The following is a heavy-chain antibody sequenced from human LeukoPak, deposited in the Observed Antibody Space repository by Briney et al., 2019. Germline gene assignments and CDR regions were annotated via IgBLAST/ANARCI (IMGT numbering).Heavy chain of an antibody. CDR3: ARYYYGSGSYAFDY. CDR1: GVSISSSNSY. V-gene: IGHV4-39*07. J-gene: IGHJ4*02. CDR2: INHSGST. Sequence: SETLSLTCAVSGVSISSSNSYWGWIRQPPGKGLEWIGEINHSGSTNYNPSLKSRVTISVDTSKNQFSLKLSSVTAADTAVYYCARYYYGSGSYAFDYWGQGTLVTVSS. D-gene: IGHD3-10*01.